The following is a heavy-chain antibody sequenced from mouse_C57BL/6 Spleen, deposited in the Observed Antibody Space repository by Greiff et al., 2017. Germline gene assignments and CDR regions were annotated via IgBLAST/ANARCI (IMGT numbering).Heavy chain of an antibody. Sequence: SGAELVRPGASVTLSCKASGYTFTDYEMHWVKQTPVHGLEWIGAIDPETGGTAYNQKFKGKDILTADKSSSTAYMELRSLTSEDSAGYYSTRCTLLYAMDYWGQGTSVTVSS. CDR3: TRCTLLYAMDY. V-gene: IGHV1-15*01. D-gene: IGHD1-2*01. CDR1: GYTFTDYE. CDR2: IDPETGGT. J-gene: IGHJ4*01.